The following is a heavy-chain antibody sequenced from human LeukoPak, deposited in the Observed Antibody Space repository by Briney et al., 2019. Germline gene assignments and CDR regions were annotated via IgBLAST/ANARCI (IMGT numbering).Heavy chain of an antibody. D-gene: IGHD2-15*01. CDR3: ARRTPLHYMDV. V-gene: IGHV4-39*01. CDR1: GGSISSSIYY. Sequence: SETLSLTCTVSGGSISSSIYYWGWIRQPPGKGLEWIGSIYYSGSTYYNPSLKSRVTISVDTSKNQFSLKLSSVTAADTAVYYCARRTPLHYMDVWGKGTTVTVSS. J-gene: IGHJ6*03. CDR2: IYYSGST.